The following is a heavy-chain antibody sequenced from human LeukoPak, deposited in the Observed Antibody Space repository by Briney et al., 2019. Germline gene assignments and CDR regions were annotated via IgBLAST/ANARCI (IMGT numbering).Heavy chain of an antibody. D-gene: IGHD2-15*01. CDR3: AKDLVGYCSGGSCPYY. J-gene: IGHJ4*02. CDR1: GFTFSSFG. V-gene: IGHV3-23*01. Sequence: GGSLRLSCAASGFTFSSFGMSWVRRAPGKGLEWVSAISGSGGSTFYADSVKGRFTISRDNSKNTLYLQMNSLRAEDTAVYYCAKDLVGYCSGGSCPYYWGQGTLVTVSS. CDR2: ISGSGGST.